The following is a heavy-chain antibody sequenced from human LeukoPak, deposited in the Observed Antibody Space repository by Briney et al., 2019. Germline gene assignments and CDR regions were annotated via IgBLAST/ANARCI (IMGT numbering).Heavy chain of an antibody. CDR2: IYYSGST. Sequence: PSETLSLTCTVSGGSISSSSYYWGWLRQPPGKGLEWIGSIYYSGSTYYNPSLKSRVTISVDTSKNQFSLKLSSVTAADTAVYYCARHTAVAGTPLDYWGQGTLVTVSS. J-gene: IGHJ4*02. V-gene: IGHV4-39*01. D-gene: IGHD6-19*01. CDR3: ARHTAVAGTPLDY. CDR1: GGSISSSSYY.